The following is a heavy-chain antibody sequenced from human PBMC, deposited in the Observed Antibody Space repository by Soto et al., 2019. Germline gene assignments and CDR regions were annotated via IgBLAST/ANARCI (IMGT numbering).Heavy chain of an antibody. CDR3: AGHLASRYSDSWYKGWHIDY. J-gene: IGHJ4*02. D-gene: IGHD1-26*01. CDR2: ISKSDYT. Sequence: GGSLRLSCTVSGFAFNNYGINWVRQAPGKGLEWVSSISKSDYTYYSDSVKGRFAISRDNAKNSLYLQMDSLRAEDTAMYYCAGHLASRYSDSWYKGWHIDYWGQGTLVTVSS. V-gene: IGHV3-21*01. CDR1: GFAFNNYG.